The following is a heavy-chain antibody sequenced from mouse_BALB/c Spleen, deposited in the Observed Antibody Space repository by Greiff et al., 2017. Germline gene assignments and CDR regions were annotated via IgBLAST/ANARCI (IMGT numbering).Heavy chain of an antibody. V-gene: IGHV1S135*01. J-gene: IGHJ4*01. CDR2: IDPYNGGT. CDR1: GYAFTSYN. CDR3: ARELLRPHYYAMDY. Sequence: EVKLMESGPELVKPGVSVKVSCKASGYAFTSYNMYWVKQSHGKSLEWIGYIDPYNGGTSYNQKFKGKATLTVDKSSSTAYMHLNSLTSEDSAVYYCARELLRPHYYAMDYWGQGTSVTVSS. D-gene: IGHD1-2*01.